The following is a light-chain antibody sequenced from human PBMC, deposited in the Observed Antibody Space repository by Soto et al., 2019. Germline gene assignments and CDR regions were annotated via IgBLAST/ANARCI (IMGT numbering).Light chain of an antibody. Sequence: IQLTQSPSSLSASVGDRVTLTCRASQGIRNRLAWYQQKSGTVPKLLIYGASTLQSGVPSRFSGSASGTDFTLTISGLQPEDVATYYGQKYNTAPFTFGPGTKVDIK. J-gene: IGKJ3*01. V-gene: IGKV1-27*01. CDR3: QKYNTAPFT. CDR2: GAS. CDR1: QGIRNR.